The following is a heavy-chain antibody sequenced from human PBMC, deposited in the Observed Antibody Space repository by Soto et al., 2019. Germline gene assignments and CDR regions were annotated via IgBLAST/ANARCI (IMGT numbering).Heavy chain of an antibody. CDR1: GGSVNGYY. J-gene: IGHJ5*02. CDR2: INHTGGA. D-gene: IGHD3-3*01. CDR3: ATRITVFGSLIPPLDP. Sequence: SETLSLTCAVYGGSVNGYYWNWIRQPPGQGLEWIGEINHTGGAHYNPSLKSRVTMSVDTSKNQFSLRLSSVTAADTAIYCCATRITVFGSLIPPLDPWGQGTQVTVSS. V-gene: IGHV4-34*01.